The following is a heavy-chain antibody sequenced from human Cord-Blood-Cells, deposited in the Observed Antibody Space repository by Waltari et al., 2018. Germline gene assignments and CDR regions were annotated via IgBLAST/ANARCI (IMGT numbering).Heavy chain of an antibody. CDR2: INPNSGGT. V-gene: IGHV1-2*04. CDR1: GYTFTGYY. Sequence: QVQLVQSGAEVKKPGASVKVSCKASGYTFTGYYMHWVRQAPGQGLEWKGWINPNSGGTNYAQKFQGWVTMTRDTSISTGYLELSRLRSDETAVYYCAREREMSSNFDYWGQGTLVTVSS. CDR3: AREREMSSNFDY. D-gene: IGHD1-26*01. J-gene: IGHJ4*02.